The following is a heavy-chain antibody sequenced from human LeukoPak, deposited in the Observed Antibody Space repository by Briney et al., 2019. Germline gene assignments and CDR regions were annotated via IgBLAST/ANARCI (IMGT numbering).Heavy chain of an antibody. D-gene: IGHD2-2*01. V-gene: IGHV4-61*02. CDR3: ARDLWCSSTSCYPARYYYYYMDV. Sequence: SETLSLTCTVSGYSISSGYYWSWIRQPAGKGLEWIGRIYTSGSTNYNPSLKSRVTISVDTSKNQFSLKLSSVTAADTAVYYCARDLWCSSTSCYPARYYYYYMDVWGKGTTVTVSS. J-gene: IGHJ6*03. CDR2: IYTSGST. CDR1: GYSISSGYY.